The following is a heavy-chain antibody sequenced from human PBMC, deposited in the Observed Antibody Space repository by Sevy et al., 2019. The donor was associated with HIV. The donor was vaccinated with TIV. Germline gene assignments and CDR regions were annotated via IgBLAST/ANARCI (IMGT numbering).Heavy chain of an antibody. J-gene: IGHJ4*02. CDR1: GYTLTKLS. Sequence: ASVKVSCKVSGYTLTKLSMHWVRQVRGKGLEWMGSFDPEDGKRIYAQKFQGRFTMTEDTSTDTGYLDLNSLRSEDSAVYFCATTKDYYESSGDPFDYWDQGTLVTVSS. CDR2: FDPEDGKR. D-gene: IGHD3-22*01. CDR3: ATTKDYYESSGDPFDY. V-gene: IGHV1-24*01.